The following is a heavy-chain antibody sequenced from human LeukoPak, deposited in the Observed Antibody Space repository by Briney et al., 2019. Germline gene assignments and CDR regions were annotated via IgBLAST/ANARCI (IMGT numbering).Heavy chain of an antibody. CDR1: GYTFTGYY. J-gene: IGHJ4*02. Sequence: ASVKVSCKASGYTFTGYYMHWLRQAPGQGLEWMGWINPNSGGTNYAQKFQGRVTMTRDTSISTAHMELSRLRSDDTAVYYCARGLIVATKDIDYWGQGTLVTVSS. D-gene: IGHD5-12*01. V-gene: IGHV1-2*02. CDR3: ARGLIVATKDIDY. CDR2: INPNSGGT.